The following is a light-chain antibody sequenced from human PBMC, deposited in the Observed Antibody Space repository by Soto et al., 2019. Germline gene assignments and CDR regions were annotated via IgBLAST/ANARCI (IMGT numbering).Light chain of an antibody. V-gene: IGKV3-20*01. Sequence: EIVLTHSPGTLSFSPGEIATLSFGASQSVSSSYLAWYQQRPGQAPRLLIYGASSRATGIPDRFSGSGSGTDFTLTISRLEAEDFAVYYCQQYGSSSWTFGQGTKVDIK. CDR3: QQYGSSSWT. CDR1: QSVSSSY. J-gene: IGKJ1*01. CDR2: GAS.